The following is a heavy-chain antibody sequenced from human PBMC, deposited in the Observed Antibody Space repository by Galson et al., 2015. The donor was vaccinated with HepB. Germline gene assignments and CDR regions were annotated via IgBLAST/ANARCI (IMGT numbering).Heavy chain of an antibody. J-gene: IGHJ3*02. CDR2: IYPGDSDT. V-gene: IGHV5-51*03. CDR1: GYSFTTYW. CDR3: AARAGSSGWYTTAFDI. Sequence: QSGAEVKKPGESLKISCQGSGYSFTTYWIGWVRQMSGKGLEWMGIIYPGDSDTRYSPSFQGQVTISADKSISTAYLQWSSLKASDTAMYYCAARAGSSGWYTTAFDIWGQGTMVTVSS. D-gene: IGHD6-19*01.